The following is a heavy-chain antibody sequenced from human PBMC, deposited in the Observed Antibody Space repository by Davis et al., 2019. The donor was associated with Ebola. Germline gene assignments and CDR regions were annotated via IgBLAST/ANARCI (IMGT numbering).Heavy chain of an antibody. J-gene: IGHJ4*02. CDR1: GFTFSSYS. CDR3: ARDGYYDFWSAHYRGYFDY. CDR2: ISSSSSTI. V-gene: IGHV3-48*02. D-gene: IGHD3-3*01. Sequence: GESLKISCAASGFTFSSYSMNWVRQAPGKGLEWVSYISSSSSTIYYADSVKGRFTISRDNAKNSLYLQMNSLRDEDTAVYYCARDGYYDFWSAHYRGYFDYWGQGTLVTVSS.